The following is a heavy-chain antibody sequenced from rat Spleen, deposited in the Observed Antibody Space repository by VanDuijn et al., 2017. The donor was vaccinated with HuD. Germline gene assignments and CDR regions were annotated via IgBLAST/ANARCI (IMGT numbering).Heavy chain of an antibody. V-gene: IGHV5-25*01. J-gene: IGHJ2*01. CDR3: ARELDQFDF. CDR1: GFTFSAYY. Sequence: EVQLVESGGGLVQPGRSLKLSCEASGFTFSAYYMAWVRQAPTRGLEWVASISAGGGNTYYRDSVKGRFTISRDNAKSTLSLQMDSLRSEDTATYYCARELDQFDFWGQGVLVTVSS. CDR2: ISAGGGNT.